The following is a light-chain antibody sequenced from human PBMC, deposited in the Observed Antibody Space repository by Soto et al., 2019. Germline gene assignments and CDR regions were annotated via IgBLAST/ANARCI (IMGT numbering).Light chain of an antibody. J-gene: IGKJ2*01. V-gene: IGKV3-20*01. CDR1: ESISRDY. CDR2: GAS. Sequence: EIVLTQSPGTLSLSPGQRATLSCRASESISRDYLAWYQQRLGQAPRLLIYGASSGATGIPDRFSGSGSGTDFTLTISRLEPEDFAVYYCQQYGSSHTFGQGTKLEIK. CDR3: QQYGSSHT.